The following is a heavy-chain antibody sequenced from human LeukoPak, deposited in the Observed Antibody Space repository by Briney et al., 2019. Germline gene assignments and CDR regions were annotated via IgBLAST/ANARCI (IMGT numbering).Heavy chain of an antibody. CDR3: AKDTAMEDYFDY. CDR2: ISGSGGST. V-gene: IGHV3-23*01. J-gene: IGHJ4*02. CDR1: GLTFTSYA. D-gene: IGHD5-18*01. Sequence: GGSLRLSCAASGLTFTSYAMSWVAQVPGRGRRWVSAISGSGGSTYYADSVKGRFTISRDNSKNTLYLQMNSLRAEDTAVYYCAKDTAMEDYFDYWGQGTLVTVSS.